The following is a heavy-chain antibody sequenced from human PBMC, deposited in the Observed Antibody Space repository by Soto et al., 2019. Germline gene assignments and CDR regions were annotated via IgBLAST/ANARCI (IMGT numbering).Heavy chain of an antibody. D-gene: IGHD3-9*01. CDR1: GFTFSSYA. CDR3: AKDGYLDTYYFDY. CDR2: ISYDGISK. V-gene: IGHV3-30-3*01. J-gene: IGHJ4*02. Sequence: QVQLVESGGGVVQPGRSLRLSCAASGFTFSSYAMHWVRQAPGKGLEWVAFISYDGISKHYADSVKGRFSISRDDSENTLYVQMNSLRAEDTALSYCAKDGYLDTYYFDYWGQGTLVTVSS.